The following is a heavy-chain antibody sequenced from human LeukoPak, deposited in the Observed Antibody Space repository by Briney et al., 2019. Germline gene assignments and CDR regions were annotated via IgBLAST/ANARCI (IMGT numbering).Heavy chain of an antibody. CDR1: GFTFSSYW. V-gene: IGHV3-7*01. CDR2: IKQDGSEK. D-gene: IGHD3-10*01. CDR3: ARERHYYGSGSYAYYFDY. Sequence: GGSLRLSCAASGFTFSSYWMSWVRQAPGKGLEWVANIKQDGSEKYYVDSVKGRFTIYRDNAKNSLYLQMNSLRAEDTAVYYCARERHYYGSGSYAYYFDYWGQGTLVTVSS. J-gene: IGHJ4*02.